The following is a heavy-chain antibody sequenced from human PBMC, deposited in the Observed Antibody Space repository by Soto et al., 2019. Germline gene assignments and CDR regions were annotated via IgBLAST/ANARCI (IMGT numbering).Heavy chain of an antibody. CDR3: ARHPRNYDRGEVFAFGP. D-gene: IGHD3-22*01. J-gene: IGHJ5*02. CDR1: GYSFSNYW. CDR2: IDPSDSYT. V-gene: IGHV5-10-1*01. Sequence: PGESLKISCKGSGYSFSNYWITWVRQLPGKGLEWMGRIDPSDSYTNYSPSFQGHVTISVDKSISTAYLQWSSLKASDTAMYHCARHPRNYDRGEVFAFGPWGQGTQVTVSS.